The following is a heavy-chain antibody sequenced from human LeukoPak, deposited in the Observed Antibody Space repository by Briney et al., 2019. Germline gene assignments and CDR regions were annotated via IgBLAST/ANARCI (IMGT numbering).Heavy chain of an antibody. J-gene: IGHJ5*02. CDR3: ARYPNYDFWSGNNWFDP. CDR2: INPKSGGT. V-gene: IGHV1-2*02. CDR1: GYTFTGYH. D-gene: IGHD3-3*01. Sequence: ASVKVSCKASGYTFTGYHMHWVRQAPGQGLEWMGWINPKSGGTNYAQKFQGRVTMTRDTSIHTAYMELSRLRSDDTAVYYCARYPNYDFWSGNNWFDPWGQGTLVTVSS.